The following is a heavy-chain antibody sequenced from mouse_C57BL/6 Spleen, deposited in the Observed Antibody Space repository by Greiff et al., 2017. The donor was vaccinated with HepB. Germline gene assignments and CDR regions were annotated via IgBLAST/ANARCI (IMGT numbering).Heavy chain of an antibody. D-gene: IGHD1-1*01. CDR3: ARHEDYYGIKGAWFAY. Sequence: VQLQESGAELVKPGASVKLSCKASGYTFTEYTIHWVKQRSGQGLEWIGWFYPGSGSIKYNEKFKDKATLTADKSSSTVYMELSRLTSEDSAVYFCARHEDYYGIKGAWFAYWGQGTLVTVSA. J-gene: IGHJ3*01. V-gene: IGHV1-62-2*01. CDR2: FYPGSGSI. CDR1: GYTFTEYT.